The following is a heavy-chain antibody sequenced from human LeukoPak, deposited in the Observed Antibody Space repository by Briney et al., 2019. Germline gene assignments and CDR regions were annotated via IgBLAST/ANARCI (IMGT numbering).Heavy chain of an antibody. CDR2: INHSGST. CDR1: GGSFNGYY. J-gene: IGHJ4*02. Sequence: SETLSLTCAVSGGSFNGYYWTWIRQSPGKGLEWIGEINHSGSTNYNPSLKSRVTISVDTSKNQFSLKLSSVTAADTAVYYCARGRAYDYVWGSYRLYYFDYWGQGTLVTVS. CDR3: ARGRAYDYVWGSYRLYYFDY. V-gene: IGHV4-34*01. D-gene: IGHD3-16*02.